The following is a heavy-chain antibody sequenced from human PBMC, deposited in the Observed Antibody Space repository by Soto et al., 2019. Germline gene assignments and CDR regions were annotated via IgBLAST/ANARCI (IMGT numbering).Heavy chain of an antibody. CDR3: ARSVAVPGAHIDY. J-gene: IGHJ4*02. CDR1: GGPISGSY. V-gene: IGHV4-59*01. Sequence: SETLSLTCSVSGGPISGSYWSWIRQSPGKGLEWLGYVYYTGSTNYSPSLRSRVSITVDTSKNEFSLRLSSVTAADTAVYFCARSVAVPGAHIDYWGQGTQVT. CDR2: VYYTGST. D-gene: IGHD6-19*01.